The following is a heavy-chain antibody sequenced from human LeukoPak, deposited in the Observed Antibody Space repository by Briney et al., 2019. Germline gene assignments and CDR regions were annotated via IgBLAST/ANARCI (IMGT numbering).Heavy chain of an antibody. Sequence: GGSLRLSCAASGFTFSSYWMNWVRQAPGRGLEWVANIKPDGSDESYVDSVKGRFTISRDNAKNSLYLQMNSLRAEDTAVYYCARENFQYWAQGTLVTVSS. CDR3: ARENFQY. J-gene: IGHJ4*02. CDR2: IKPDGSDE. V-gene: IGHV3-7*04. CDR1: GFTFSSYW.